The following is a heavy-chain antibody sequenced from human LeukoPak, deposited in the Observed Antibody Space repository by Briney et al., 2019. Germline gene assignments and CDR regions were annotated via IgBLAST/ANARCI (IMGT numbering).Heavy chain of an antibody. V-gene: IGHV1-2*02. CDR3: ARDTPDIVATFFDY. CDR2: INPNSGGT. CDR1: GYTFTGYY. J-gene: IGHJ4*02. Sequence: VASVKVSCKASGYTFTGYYIHWVRQAPGQGLEWMGWINPNSGGTNYAQKFQGRVTMTRDTSISTAYMELSRLRSDDTAVYYCARDTPDIVATFFDYWGQGTLVTVSS. D-gene: IGHD5-12*01.